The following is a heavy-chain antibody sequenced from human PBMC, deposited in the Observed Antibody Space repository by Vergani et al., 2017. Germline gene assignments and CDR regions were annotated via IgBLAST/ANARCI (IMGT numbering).Heavy chain of an antibody. J-gene: IGHJ3*02. Sequence: QVQLVQSGAEVKKPGSSVKVSCKASGGTFSSYAISWVRQAPGQGLEWMGGIIPIFGTANYARKFQGGVTITADESTSTAYMELSSLRSEDTAVYYCARYASSGWGPDAFDIWGQGTMVTVSS. CDR1: GGTFSSYA. CDR3: ARYASSGWGPDAFDI. V-gene: IGHV1-69*13. D-gene: IGHD6-19*01. CDR2: IIPIFGTA.